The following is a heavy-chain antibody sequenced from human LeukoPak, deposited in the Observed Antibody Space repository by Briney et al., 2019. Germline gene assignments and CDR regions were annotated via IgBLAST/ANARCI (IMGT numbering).Heavy chain of an antibody. CDR1: GYTFTGYY. J-gene: IGHJ4*02. CDR2: INPFSGGT. V-gene: IGHV1-2*02. D-gene: IGHD1-26*01. Sequence: ASVKVSCKASGYTFTGYYMHWVRQAPGQGLEGMGWINPFSGGTNYAQKFQGRVTIPRDTSISTAYMELSRLRSDDTAVYYCASNLRWEGPLDYWGQGTLVTVSS. CDR3: ASNLRWEGPLDY.